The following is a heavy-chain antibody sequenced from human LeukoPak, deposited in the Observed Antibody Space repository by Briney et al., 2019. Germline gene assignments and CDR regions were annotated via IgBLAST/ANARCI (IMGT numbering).Heavy chain of an antibody. CDR3: ARGADDCSGGSCYSQIPYRYGMDV. Sequence: SVKVSCKASGGTFSRYAISWVRQAPGQGLEWMGGIIPIFGTANYAQKFQGRVTITADESTSTAYMELSSLRSEDTAVYYCARGADDCSGGSCYSQIPYRYGMDVWGQGTTVTVSS. J-gene: IGHJ6*02. CDR1: GGTFSRYA. CDR2: IIPIFGTA. V-gene: IGHV1-69*13. D-gene: IGHD2-15*01.